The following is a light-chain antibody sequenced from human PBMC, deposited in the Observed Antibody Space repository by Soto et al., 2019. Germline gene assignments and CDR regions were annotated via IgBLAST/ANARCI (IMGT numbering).Light chain of an antibody. CDR3: QQSYGLPPVT. J-gene: IGKJ4*01. CDR1: QINSTY. Sequence: DIQITQSPSSLSASVADRVTITWRASQINSTYLNCYQQHPGKVTKLLIYTASNLESGVPSRFSGSGSGTDFTLTISRLQPEDFATYYCQQSYGLPPVTFGGGTKVDIK. V-gene: IGKV1-39*01. CDR2: TAS.